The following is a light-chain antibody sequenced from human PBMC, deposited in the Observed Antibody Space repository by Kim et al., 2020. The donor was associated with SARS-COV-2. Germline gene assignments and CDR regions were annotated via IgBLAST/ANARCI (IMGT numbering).Light chain of an antibody. CDR3: QQYNSSSPFT. J-gene: IGKJ2*01. CDR1: HNITRW. Sequence: GDSVTVTCRASHNITRWLAWYQQQPGRAPTLLISKASSLQLGVPLRFNGSGFGTEFTLTISSLQPEDFATYFCQQYNSSSPFTFGQGTKV. V-gene: IGKV1-5*03. CDR2: KAS.